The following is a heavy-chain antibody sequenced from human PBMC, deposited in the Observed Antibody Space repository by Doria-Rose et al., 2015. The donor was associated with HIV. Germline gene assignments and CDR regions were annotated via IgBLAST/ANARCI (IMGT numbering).Heavy chain of an antibody. CDR1: GVSLSSPGMG. CDR3: ARIKSSRWYHKYYFDF. D-gene: IGHD6-13*01. J-gene: IGHJ4*02. V-gene: IGHV2-26*01. Sequence: QFTLKEPGPVLVKPTETLTLTCTVSGVSLSSPGMGVSWIRQPPGKALEWLANIFSDDERSYKTSLKSRLTISRGTSKSQVVLTMTDMDPVDTATYYCARIKSSRWYHKYYFDFWGQGTLVIVSA. CDR2: IFSDDER.